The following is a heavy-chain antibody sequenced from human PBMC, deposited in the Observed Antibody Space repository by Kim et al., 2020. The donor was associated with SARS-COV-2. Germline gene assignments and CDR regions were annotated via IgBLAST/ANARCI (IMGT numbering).Heavy chain of an antibody. CDR3: ARHAALAEWLFNFDY. CDR2: IYYSGST. J-gene: IGHJ4*02. V-gene: IGHV4-39*01. Sequence: SETLSLTCTVSGGSISSSSYYWGWIRQPPGKGLEWIGSIYYSGSTYYNPSLKSRVTISVDTSKNQFSLKLSSVTAADTAVYYCARHAALAEWLFNFDYWGQGTLVTVSS. CDR1: GGSISSSSYY. D-gene: IGHD3-3*01.